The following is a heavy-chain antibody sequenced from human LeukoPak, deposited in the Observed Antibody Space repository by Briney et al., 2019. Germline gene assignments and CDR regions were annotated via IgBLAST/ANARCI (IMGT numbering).Heavy chain of an antibody. J-gene: IGHJ4*02. Sequence: SETLSLTCTVSGGSISSGSYYWSWIRQPAGKGLEWIGRIYTSGSTNYNPSLKSRVTISVDTSKNRFSLKLSSVTAADTAVYYCARSRGESYYDILTGYFDYWGQGTLVTVSS. CDR1: GGSISSGSYY. V-gene: IGHV4-61*02. D-gene: IGHD3-9*01. CDR3: ARSRGESYYDILTGYFDY. CDR2: IYTSGST.